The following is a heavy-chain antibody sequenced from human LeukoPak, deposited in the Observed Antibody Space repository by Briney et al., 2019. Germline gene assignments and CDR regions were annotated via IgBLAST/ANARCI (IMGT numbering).Heavy chain of an antibody. D-gene: IGHD3-3*01. V-gene: IGHV4-39*07. Sequence: SETLSLTCTVSGGSFRSSSYYWGWIRQTPGKGLEWIGCIYYSGSTYYNPSLKSRVTISVDTSKNQFSLKLSSVTAADTAVYYCARASSTGYDFWSGYSASNWFDPWGQGTLVTVSS. CDR1: GGSFRSSSYY. J-gene: IGHJ5*02. CDR2: IYYSGST. CDR3: ARASSTGYDFWSGYSASNWFDP.